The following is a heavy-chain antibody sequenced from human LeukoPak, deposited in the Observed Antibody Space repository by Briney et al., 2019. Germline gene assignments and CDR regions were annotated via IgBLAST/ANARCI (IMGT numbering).Heavy chain of an antibody. Sequence: GGSLRPSCAASGFTFSSYAMSWVRQAPGKGLEWVSAISGSGGSTYYADSVKGRFTISRDNSKNTLYLQMNSLRAEDTAVYYCAKDITYDSSGYYPPADYWGQGTLVTVSS. J-gene: IGHJ4*02. CDR3: AKDITYDSSGYYPPADY. V-gene: IGHV3-23*01. CDR1: GFTFSSYA. CDR2: ISGSGGST. D-gene: IGHD3-22*01.